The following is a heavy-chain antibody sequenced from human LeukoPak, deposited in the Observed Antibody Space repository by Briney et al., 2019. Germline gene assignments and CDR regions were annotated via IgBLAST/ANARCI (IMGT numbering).Heavy chain of an antibody. CDR3: ASHNWNRPIDY. D-gene: IGHD1-1*01. V-gene: IGHV1-18*01. CDR1: GYTFTSYG. CDR2: ISAYNGNT. J-gene: IGHJ4*02. Sequence: ASVKVSCKASGYTFTSYGISWVRQAPGQGLEWMGWISAYNGNTNYAQKFQGRVTITADESTSTAYMELSSLRSEDTAVYYCASHNWNRPIDYWGQGTLVTVSS.